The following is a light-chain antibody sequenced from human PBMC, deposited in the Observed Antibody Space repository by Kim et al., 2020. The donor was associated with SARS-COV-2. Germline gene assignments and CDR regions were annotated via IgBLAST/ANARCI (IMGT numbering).Light chain of an antibody. CDR1: QSDSSRY. J-gene: IGKJ2*01. Sequence: WTHGERATASCRGSQSDSSRYLAWYQQKPGQAPRLLIYSASSRATGIPDRFSGSGSGTDFTHSISRLEPEDFAVYCCQQYGSSPYTFGQGTKLEI. CDR2: SAS. V-gene: IGKV3-20*01. CDR3: QQYGSSPYT.